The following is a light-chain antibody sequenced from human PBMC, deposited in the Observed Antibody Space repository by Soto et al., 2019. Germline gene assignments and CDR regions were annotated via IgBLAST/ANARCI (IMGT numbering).Light chain of an antibody. CDR2: DAS. Sequence: DIRLTQSPSTLSASIGDRVTITCRASRNVRNSLAWYQQRPGKAPNLLIYDASSLQIGVPPRFSGGGSGTEFTLTISSLQSDDFATYYCQHYTSDSIATFGQGTRLDIK. CDR3: QHYTSDSIAT. V-gene: IGKV1-5*01. CDR1: RNVRNS. J-gene: IGKJ5*01.